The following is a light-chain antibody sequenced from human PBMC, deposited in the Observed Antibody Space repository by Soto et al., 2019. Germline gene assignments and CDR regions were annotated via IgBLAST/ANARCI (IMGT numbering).Light chain of an antibody. Sequence: EIVMTQSPATLPVSPGETATLSCRASHNVNSNIAWYQQRPGQAPRLLIYGASTGATGIPARFSGSGSGTEFTLTISSLQSEDFAVYYCQQYQNWPLAFGGGTKVDIK. CDR2: GAS. J-gene: IGKJ4*01. CDR1: HNVNSN. V-gene: IGKV3-15*01. CDR3: QQYQNWPLA.